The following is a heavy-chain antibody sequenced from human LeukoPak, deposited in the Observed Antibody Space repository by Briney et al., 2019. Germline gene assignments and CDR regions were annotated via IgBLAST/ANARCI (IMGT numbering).Heavy chain of an antibody. CDR1: GFTVSSNY. V-gene: IGHV3-66*01. D-gene: IGHD3-10*01. Sequence: GGSLRLSCAASGFTVSSNYMSWVRQAPGKGLEWVSVIYSGGSTYYADSAKGRFTISRDNSKNTLYLQMNSLRAEDTAVYYCARDPIYYGSGRSSDYWGQGTLVTVSS. CDR3: ARDPIYYGSGRSSDY. J-gene: IGHJ4*02. CDR2: IYSGGST.